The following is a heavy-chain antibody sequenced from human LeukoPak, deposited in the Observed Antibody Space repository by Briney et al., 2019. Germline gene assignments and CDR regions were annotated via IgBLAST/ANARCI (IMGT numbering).Heavy chain of an antibody. V-gene: IGHV1-58*02. CDR1: GFTFTSSA. D-gene: IGHD2-2*01. Sequence: GTSVKVSGKASGFTFTSSAMQWVRQARGQRLEWIGWIVVGSGNTNYAQKFQERVTITRDMSTSTAYMELSSLRSEDTAVYYCAADVTWELYQLPNWFDPWGQGTLVTVSS. J-gene: IGHJ5*02. CDR2: IVVGSGNT. CDR3: AADVTWELYQLPNWFDP.